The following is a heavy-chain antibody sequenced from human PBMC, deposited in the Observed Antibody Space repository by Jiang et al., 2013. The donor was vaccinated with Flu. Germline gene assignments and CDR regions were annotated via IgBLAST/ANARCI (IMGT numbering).Heavy chain of an antibody. CDR1: GFTFSSYA. CDR3: DKNPLWGELPRNPFS. CDR2: ISYDDGSNK. V-gene: IGHV3-30*18. D-gene: IGHD1-26*01. Sequence: VQLLESGGGVVQPGRSLRLSCAASGFTFSSYAMHWVRQAPGKGLEWVAVISYDDGSNKYYADSVKGRFTISRDNSKNTLYLQMNSLRAEDTAVYYCDKNPLWGELPRNPFSWGQGTLVTVSS. J-gene: IGHJ5*02.